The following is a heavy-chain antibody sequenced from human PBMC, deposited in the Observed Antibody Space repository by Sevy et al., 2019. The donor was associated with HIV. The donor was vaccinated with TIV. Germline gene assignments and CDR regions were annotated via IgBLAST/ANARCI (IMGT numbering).Heavy chain of an antibody. Sequence: GGSLRLSCAASRLTFSSSSVNWVRQAPGKGLEWVSYISSSSTTIYYADSVKGRFTISRDNAKNSLYLQMNSLRDEDTAVYYCASGFMGADYYYGMDVWGQRTTVTVSS. V-gene: IGHV3-48*02. CDR3: ASGFMGADYYYGMDV. CDR2: ISSSSTTI. CDR1: RLTFSSSS. D-gene: IGHD3-16*01. J-gene: IGHJ6*02.